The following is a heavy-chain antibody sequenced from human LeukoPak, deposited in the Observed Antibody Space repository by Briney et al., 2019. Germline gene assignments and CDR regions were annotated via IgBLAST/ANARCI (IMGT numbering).Heavy chain of an antibody. J-gene: IGHJ4*02. CDR1: RGSIGRSAYY. CDR2: VYYGGAT. D-gene: IGHD3-3*01. CDR3: ARDLDGSARGR. V-gene: IGHV4-39*07. Sequence: SETLSLACTVSRGSIGRSAYYWGWIRQPPGKGLEWIGTVYYGGATYYNPSLKSRVTLSVDTSKNQVSLNLTSVTAADTAVYYCARDLDGSARGRWGQGTPVTVSS.